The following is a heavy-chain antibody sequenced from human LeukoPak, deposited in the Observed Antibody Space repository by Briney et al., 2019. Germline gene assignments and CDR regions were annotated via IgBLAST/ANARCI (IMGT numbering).Heavy chain of an antibody. CDR2: ISSSSSYI. D-gene: IGHD6-6*01. Sequence: GGSLRLSCAASGFTFSSYAMSWVRQAPGKGLEWVSSISSSSSYIYYADSVKGRFTISRDNAKNSLYLQMNSLRAEDTAVYYCAREVTSSSSRPGAFDIWGQGTMVTVSS. J-gene: IGHJ3*02. V-gene: IGHV3-21*01. CDR1: GFTFSSYA. CDR3: AREVTSSSSRPGAFDI.